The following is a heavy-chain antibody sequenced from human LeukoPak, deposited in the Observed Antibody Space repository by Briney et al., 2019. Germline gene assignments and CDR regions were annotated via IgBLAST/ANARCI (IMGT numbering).Heavy chain of an antibody. CDR2: IIPIFDTT. Sequence: ASVKVSCKASGGTFSSYAISWMRQAPGQGLEWMGGIIPIFDTTNYAQKFQGRVTITADKSTSTAYMELSSLRSEDTAVYYCARDGRYFDWSPTYYYYYMDVWGKGTTVTVSS. CDR3: ARDGRYFDWSPTYYYYYMDV. V-gene: IGHV1-69*06. CDR1: GGTFSSYA. D-gene: IGHD3-9*01. J-gene: IGHJ6*03.